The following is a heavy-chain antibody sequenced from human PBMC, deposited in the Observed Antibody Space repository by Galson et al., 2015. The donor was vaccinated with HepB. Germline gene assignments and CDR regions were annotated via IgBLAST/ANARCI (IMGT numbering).Heavy chain of an antibody. V-gene: IGHV5-10-1*01. CDR2: IDPSDSYT. CDR1: GYSSTSYW. Sequence: QSGAEVKEPGESLKISCKGSGYSSTSYWISWVRQMPGKGLEWMGRIDPSDSYTNYSPSFQGHVTISADKSISTAYLQWSSLKASDTAMYYCERHVGDYGDYSLDYWGQGTLVTVSS. D-gene: IGHD4-17*01. CDR3: ERHVGDYGDYSLDY. J-gene: IGHJ4*02.